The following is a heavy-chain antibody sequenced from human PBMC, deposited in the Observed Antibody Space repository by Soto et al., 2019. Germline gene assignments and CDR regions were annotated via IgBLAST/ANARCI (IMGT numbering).Heavy chain of an antibody. CDR3: ARPLWRDDYNWGYFDL. CDR2: ISYDGSNK. J-gene: IGHJ2*01. D-gene: IGHD4-4*01. CDR1: GFTFSSDA. Sequence: QVQLVESGGGVVQPGRSLRLSCAASGFTFSSDAMHWVRQAPGKGLEWVAVISYDGSNKYYADSVKGRFTIYRANSMYSLYLQMNSLRTQDTAVYYCARPLWRDDYNWGYFDLWGRGTLVTVSS. V-gene: IGHV3-30-3*01.